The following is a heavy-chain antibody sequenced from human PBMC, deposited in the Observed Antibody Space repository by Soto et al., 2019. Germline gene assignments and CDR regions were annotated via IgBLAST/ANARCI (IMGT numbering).Heavy chain of an antibody. D-gene: IGHD3-9*01. V-gene: IGHV1-24*01. J-gene: IGHJ5*02. Sequence: ASVTVSCKVSGYTLTDLSMHWVRQAPGKGLEWMGGFDPEDGETIYAQKFQGRVTMTEDTSTDTAYMELSSLRSEDTAVYYCAALLRYFDWFSSALNWFDPWGQGTLVTVSS. CDR2: FDPEDGET. CDR1: GYTLTDLS. CDR3: AALLRYFDWFSSALNWFDP.